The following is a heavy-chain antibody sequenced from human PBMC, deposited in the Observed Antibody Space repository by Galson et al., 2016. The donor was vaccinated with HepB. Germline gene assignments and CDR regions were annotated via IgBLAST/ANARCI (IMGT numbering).Heavy chain of an antibody. Sequence: SLRLSCAASGFTFSSYGMHWVRQAPGKGLEWVAGIWYDGSNKYYADSVKGRFTISRDNSRNTLSLQIDSLRAEDSAIYYCAKGNIVQVPAAPYAWGQGALVTVSS. D-gene: IGHD2-2*01. V-gene: IGHV3-33*06. CDR3: AKGNIVQVPAAPYA. CDR2: IWYDGSNK. J-gene: IGHJ5*02. CDR1: GFTFSSYG.